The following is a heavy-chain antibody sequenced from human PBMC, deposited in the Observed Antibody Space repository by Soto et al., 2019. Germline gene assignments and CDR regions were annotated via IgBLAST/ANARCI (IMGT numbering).Heavy chain of an antibody. J-gene: IGHJ6*03. CDR3: AKDLEYSSGWPYYMDV. Sequence: PGGSLRLSCAASVFPLSSYAMSWVRQAPGKGLEWVSAVSGSGGSTYYADSVKGRFTISRDNSKNTLYLQMNSLRAEDTAVYYCAKDLEYSSGWPYYMDVWGKGTTVTVSS. D-gene: IGHD6-19*01. CDR2: VSGSGGST. CDR1: VFPLSSYA. V-gene: IGHV3-23*01.